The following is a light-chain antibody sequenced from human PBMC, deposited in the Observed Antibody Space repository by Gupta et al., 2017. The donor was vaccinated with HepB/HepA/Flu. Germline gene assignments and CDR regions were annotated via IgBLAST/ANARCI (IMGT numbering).Light chain of an antibody. Sequence: SALPQPASVSGSPGQSITISCTGTSSDVGGYNYVSWYQQHPGKAPKLMIYDVSNRPSGVSNRFSGSKSGNTASLTISGLQAEDEADYYCSSYTSSSTLNYVFGTGTKITVL. CDR1: SSDVGGYNY. CDR2: DVS. V-gene: IGLV2-14*01. CDR3: SSYTSSSTLNYV. J-gene: IGLJ1*01.